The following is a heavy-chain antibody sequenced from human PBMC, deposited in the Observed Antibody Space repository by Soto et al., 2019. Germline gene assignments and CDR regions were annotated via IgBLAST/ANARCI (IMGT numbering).Heavy chain of an antibody. V-gene: IGHV3-7*01. CDR1: GFTFSSYW. D-gene: IGHD3-22*01. J-gene: IGHJ3*02. Sequence: GGSLRLSCAASGFTFSSYWMSWVRQAPEKGLEWVANIKQDGNDLYFVDSVKGRFTISRDNAKNTLYLQMNSLRAEDTAVYYCARTESNNRKRITMIVVVAVSDAFDIWGQGTMVTVSS. CDR2: IKQDGNDL. CDR3: ARTESNNRKRITMIVVVAVSDAFDI.